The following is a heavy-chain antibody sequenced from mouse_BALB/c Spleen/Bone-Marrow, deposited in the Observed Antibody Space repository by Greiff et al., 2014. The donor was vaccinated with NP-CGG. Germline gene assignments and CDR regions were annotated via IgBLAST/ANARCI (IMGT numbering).Heavy chain of an antibody. Sequence: VQLKESGGGLVQPGGSLRLSCATSGFTFTDYYMSWVRQPPGKALEWLGFIRTKANGYTTEYSASVKGRFTISRDNSQSILYLQVNTLRAEDSATYYCARDRTTATLYWYFDVWGAGTTVTVSS. V-gene: IGHV7-3*02. J-gene: IGHJ1*01. CDR3: ARDRTTATLYWYFDV. D-gene: IGHD1-2*01. CDR1: GFTFTDYY. CDR2: IRTKANGYTT.